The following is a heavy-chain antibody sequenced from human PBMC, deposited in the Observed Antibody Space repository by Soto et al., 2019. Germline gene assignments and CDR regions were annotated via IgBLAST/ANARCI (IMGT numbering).Heavy chain of an antibody. CDR2: VSPGDSNT. D-gene: IGHD1-20*01. Sequence: GESLKISCKGSGYNFINYWIAWVRQMPGRGPEWMGVVSPGDSNTKYSPSFQGHVTISADKSINTAYLQWSSLKASDTVIYYCASTARTYDYNNTDVWGAGTTVIVSS. J-gene: IGHJ6*02. CDR3: ASTARTYDYNNTDV. CDR1: GYNFINYW. V-gene: IGHV5-51*01.